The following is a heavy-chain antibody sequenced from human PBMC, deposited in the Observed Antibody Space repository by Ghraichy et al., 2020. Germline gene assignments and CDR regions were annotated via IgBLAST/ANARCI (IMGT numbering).Heavy chain of an antibody. CDR2: MNPNSGNT. CDR3: ARGGTDSSGWYWYYYYGMDV. J-gene: IGHJ6*02. CDR1: GYTFTSYD. V-gene: IGHV1-8*01. Sequence: ASVKVSCKASGYTFTSYDINWVRQATGQGLEWMGWMNPNSGNTGYAQKFQGRVTMTRNTSISTAYMELSSLRSEDTAVYYCARGGTDSSGWYWYYYYGMDVWGQGTTVTVSS. D-gene: IGHD6-19*01.